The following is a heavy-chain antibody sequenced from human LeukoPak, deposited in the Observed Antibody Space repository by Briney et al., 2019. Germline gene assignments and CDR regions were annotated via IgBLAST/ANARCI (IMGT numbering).Heavy chain of an antibody. CDR1: GFTFSSYA. CDR3: AKTGYGDYVERYFGY. Sequence: GGSLRLSCAASGFTFSSYAMSWVRQAPGKGLEWVSAISGSGGSTYYADSVKGRFTISRDNSKNTLYLQMNSLRAEDTAVYYCAKTGYGDYVERYFGYWGQGTLVTVSS. D-gene: IGHD4-17*01. V-gene: IGHV3-23*01. J-gene: IGHJ4*02. CDR2: ISGSGGST.